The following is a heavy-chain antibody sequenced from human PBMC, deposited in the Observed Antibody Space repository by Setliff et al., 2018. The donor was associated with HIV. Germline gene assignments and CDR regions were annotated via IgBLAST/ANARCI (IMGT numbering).Heavy chain of an antibody. Sequence: ASVKVSCKASGYTFTSHDFNWVRQAPGQGLEWMGWISPNNGDTTIPQRFQGRVSMTTDTSTSTAYMELRSLRSDDTAVYYCARDSPGDSPYPYDYGDYDYYYYYMDVWGKGTTVTVSS. J-gene: IGHJ6*03. D-gene: IGHD4-17*01. V-gene: IGHV1-18*01. CDR2: ISPNNGDT. CDR3: ARDSPGDSPYPYDYGDYDYYYYYMDV. CDR1: GYTFTSHD.